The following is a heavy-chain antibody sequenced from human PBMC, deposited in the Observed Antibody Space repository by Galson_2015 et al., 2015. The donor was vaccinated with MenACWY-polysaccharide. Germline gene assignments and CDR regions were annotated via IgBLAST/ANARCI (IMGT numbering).Heavy chain of an antibody. J-gene: IGHJ4*02. V-gene: IGHV3-48*01. CDR3: ARDISEGELDY. CDR1: GFTFSSYS. CDR2: ISSSSSTI. Sequence: SLRLSCAASGFTFSSYSMNWVRQAPGKGLEWVSYISSSSSTIYYADSVKGRFTISRDNAKNSLYLQMNSLRAEDTAVYYCARDISEGELDYWGQGTLVTVSS. D-gene: IGHD3-16*01.